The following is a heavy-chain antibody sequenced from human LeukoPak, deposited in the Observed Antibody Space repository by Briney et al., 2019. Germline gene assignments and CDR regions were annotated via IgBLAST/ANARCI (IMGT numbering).Heavy chain of an antibody. J-gene: IGHJ5*02. CDR1: GGSFSGYY. CDR2: INRSGST. D-gene: IGHD3-10*01. CDR3: ARGRGEGRGITMVRGVRAPPYNWFDP. V-gene: IGHV4-34*01. Sequence: SETLSLTCAVYGGSFSGYYWSWLRQPPGKGLEWIGEINRSGSTNYNPSLTSRVTISVDTSKNQFSLKLSSVTAADTAVYYCARGRGEGRGITMVRGVRAPPYNWFDPWGHGTLVTVSS.